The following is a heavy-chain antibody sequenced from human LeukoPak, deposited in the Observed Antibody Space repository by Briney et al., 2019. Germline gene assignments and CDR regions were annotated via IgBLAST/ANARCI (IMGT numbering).Heavy chain of an antibody. Sequence: GGSLRLSCVASGFTFTSHWMTWVRQAPGKGLEWVANIREDGGEIYYLDSVKSRFTISRDNAKNSLYLQMNSLRVEDTAVYFCARGVYAFDIWGQGTMVTVSA. CDR3: ARGVYAFDI. D-gene: IGHD5/OR15-5a*01. V-gene: IGHV3-7*04. CDR2: IREDGGEI. J-gene: IGHJ3*02. CDR1: GFTFTSHW.